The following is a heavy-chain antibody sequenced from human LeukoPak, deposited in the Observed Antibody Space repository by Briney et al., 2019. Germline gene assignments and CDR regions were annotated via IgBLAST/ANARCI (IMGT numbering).Heavy chain of an antibody. CDR3: ARQRYTALVFDY. D-gene: IGHD5-18*01. CDR2: IFYTGST. CDR1: GGSITSYY. Sequence: PSETLSLTCTVSGGSITSYYWSWIRQPPGQGLEWIGYIFYTGSTKYNPSLESRVTISVDTSKNQLSLNLSSATAADTAVYYCARQRYTALVFDYWGQGTLVTVSS. J-gene: IGHJ4*02. V-gene: IGHV4-59*08.